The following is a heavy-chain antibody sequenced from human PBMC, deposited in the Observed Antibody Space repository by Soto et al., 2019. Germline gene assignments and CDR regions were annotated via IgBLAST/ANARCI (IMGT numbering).Heavy chain of an antibody. V-gene: IGHV1-2*02. Sequence: ASVKVSCKASGYTFTGYYMHWVRQAPGQGLEWMGWINPNSGGTNYAQKFQGRVTMTRDTSTSTVYMELSSLRSEDTAVYYCARGSYCSSTSCYYYYYGMDVWGQGTTVTVSS. CDR3: ARGSYCSSTSCYYYYYGMDV. CDR1: GYTFTGYY. D-gene: IGHD2-2*01. J-gene: IGHJ6*02. CDR2: INPNSGGT.